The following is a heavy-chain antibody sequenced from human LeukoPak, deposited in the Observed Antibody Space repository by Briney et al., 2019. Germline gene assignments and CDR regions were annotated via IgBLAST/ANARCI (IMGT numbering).Heavy chain of an antibody. V-gene: IGHV4-38-2*01. D-gene: IGHD6-19*01. CDR3: ARGGLTGYSSGWYWFDP. J-gene: IGHJ5*02. CDR2: IYHSGST. CDR1: GYSISSGYY. Sequence: SETLSLTCAVSGYSISSGYYWGWIRQPPGKGLEWIGSIYHSGSTNYNPSLKSRVTISVDTSKNQFSLKLSSVTAADTAVYYCARGGLTGYSSGWYWFDPWGQGTLVTVSS.